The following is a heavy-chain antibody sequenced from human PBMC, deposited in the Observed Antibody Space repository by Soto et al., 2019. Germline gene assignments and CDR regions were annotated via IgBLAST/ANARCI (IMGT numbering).Heavy chain of an antibody. J-gene: IGHJ6*02. V-gene: IGHV4-39*07. CDR3: ARDLWGYCGTDCYPLDV. CDR2: IYYSGST. CDR1: CGSISSSSYY. Sequence: SETLSLTCTVSCGSISSSSYYWGWIRQAPGKGLEWIGRIYYSGSTYYNPSLKSRVTISVDTSKNQFSLKLNSVTAADTAVYYCARDLWGYCGTDCYPLDVWGQGTTVT. D-gene: IGHD2-21*02.